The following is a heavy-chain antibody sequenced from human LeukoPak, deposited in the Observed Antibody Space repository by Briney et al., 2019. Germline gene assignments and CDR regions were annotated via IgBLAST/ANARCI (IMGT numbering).Heavy chain of an antibody. D-gene: IGHD3-10*01. CDR3: AREANYYGSGSYFEGTFDY. Sequence: PSETLSLTCTISGGSISSYDWSWIRQSPGKGLEWIEYIYHNGITNYNPSLKSRVTISIDTSKNEFSLKLTSVIAADTAVYFCAREANYYGSGSYFEGTFDYWGQGSLVTVSS. J-gene: IGHJ4*02. CDR2: IYHNGIT. V-gene: IGHV4-59*01. CDR1: GGSISSYD.